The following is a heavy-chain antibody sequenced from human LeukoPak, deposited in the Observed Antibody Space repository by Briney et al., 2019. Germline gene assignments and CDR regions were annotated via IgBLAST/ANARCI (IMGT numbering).Heavy chain of an antibody. CDR3: ARGSSSLEWLLYMDYYYMDV. V-gene: IGHV4-61*01. CDR1: GGSVSSGSYY. Sequence: SETLSLTCTVSGGSVSSGSYYWSWIRQPPGKGLEWIGYIYYSGSTNYNPSLKSRVTISVDTSKNQFSLKLSSVTAADTAVYYCARGSSSLEWLLYMDYYYMDVWGKGTTVTVSS. J-gene: IGHJ6*03. D-gene: IGHD3-3*01. CDR2: IYYSGST.